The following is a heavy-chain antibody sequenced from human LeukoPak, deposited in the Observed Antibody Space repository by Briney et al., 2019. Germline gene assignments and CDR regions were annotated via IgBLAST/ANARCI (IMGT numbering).Heavy chain of an antibody. CDR3: AKNPGALDYGDYYIDY. V-gene: IGHV3-23*01. CDR2: ISGSGGST. J-gene: IGHJ4*02. D-gene: IGHD4-17*01. Sequence: GGSLRLSCAASGFTFSSYAMSWVRQAPGKGLEWVSAISGSGGSTYYADSVKGRFTISRDNSKNTLYLQMNSLRAEDTAVYYCAKNPGALDYGDYYIDYWGQGTLVTVSS. CDR1: GFTFSSYA.